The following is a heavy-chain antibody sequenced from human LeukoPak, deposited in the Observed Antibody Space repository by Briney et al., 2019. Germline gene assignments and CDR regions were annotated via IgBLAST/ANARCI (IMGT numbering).Heavy chain of an antibody. CDR1: GFTFSSYG. D-gene: IGHD3-22*01. V-gene: IGHV3-33*06. CDR2: IWYGGSNK. J-gene: IGHJ4*02. CDR3: AKDTYYYDSSGYSDY. Sequence: RAGGSLRLSCAASGFTFSSYGMHWVRQAPGKGLEWVAVIWYGGSNKYYADSVKGRFTISRDNSKNTLYLQMNSLRAEDTAVYYCAKDTYYYDSSGYSDYWGQGTLVTVSS.